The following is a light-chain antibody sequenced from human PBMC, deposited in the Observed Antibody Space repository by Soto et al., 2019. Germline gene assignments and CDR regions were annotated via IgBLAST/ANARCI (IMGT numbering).Light chain of an antibody. CDR1: QSVSSN. V-gene: IGKV3-15*01. Sequence: VLAQSPGTLSFSPGERAPPSCRASQSVSSNLAWYQQKPGQAPRLLIYGASTRATGIPARFSGSGSGTEFTLTISSLQSEDFAVYYCQQYGSSLTWTFGQGTKVDIK. CDR3: QQYGSSLTWT. CDR2: GAS. J-gene: IGKJ1*01.